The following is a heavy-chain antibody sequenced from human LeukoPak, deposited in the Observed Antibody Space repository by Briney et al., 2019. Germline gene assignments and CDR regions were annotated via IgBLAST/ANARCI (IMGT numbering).Heavy chain of an antibody. J-gene: IGHJ4*02. Sequence: GGSLRFSCAVSGFTVSGNYMNWVRQAPGKGLEWVSVIYSGGSTYYADSVKGRFTISRDNSKNTLFLQMNSLRPEDTAVYYCARGTYGNYYFDYWGQGTLVTVSS. D-gene: IGHD3-10*01. CDR2: IYSGGST. CDR1: GFTVSGNY. CDR3: ARGTYGNYYFDY. V-gene: IGHV3-66*02.